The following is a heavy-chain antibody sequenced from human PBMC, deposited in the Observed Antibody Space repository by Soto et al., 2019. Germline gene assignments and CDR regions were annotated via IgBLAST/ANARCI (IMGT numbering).Heavy chain of an antibody. V-gene: IGHV4-4*02. J-gene: IGHJ4*02. Sequence: QVQLQESGPGLVKPSETLSLTCAVSGGSITSENWWNWVRQSPGRGVEWIGEVYHRGLTNYSPSLRSRLTVSMDKSKNQFSLELRFVTAADTAVYFCVRSGGWTFDYWGQGTLVAVSS. D-gene: IGHD3-10*01. CDR3: VRSGGWTFDY. CDR2: VYHRGLT. CDR1: GGSITSENW.